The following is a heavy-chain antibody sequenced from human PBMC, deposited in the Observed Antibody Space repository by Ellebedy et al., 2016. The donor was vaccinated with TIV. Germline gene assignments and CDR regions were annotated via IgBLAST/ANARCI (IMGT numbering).Heavy chain of an antibody. Sequence: GESLKISCVASGFSFRSYWMSWVRQAPGKGLEWVANIYQDDSNQYYLDSVKGRFTISRDNANKSLFLQMNSLRVEETAVYYCARRGSYGDYAVQVNSWFDTWGQGTLVSVSS. D-gene: IGHD4-17*01. CDR2: IYQDDSNQ. CDR3: ARRGSYGDYAVQVNSWFDT. J-gene: IGHJ5*02. V-gene: IGHV3-7*01. CDR1: GFSFRSYW.